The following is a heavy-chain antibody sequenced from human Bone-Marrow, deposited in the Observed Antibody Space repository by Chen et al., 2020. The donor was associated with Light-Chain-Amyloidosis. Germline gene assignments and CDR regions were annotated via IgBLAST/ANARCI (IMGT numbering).Heavy chain of an antibody. J-gene: IGHJ6*02. CDR3: XXFIXXXXTTKGVYYYYYGMDV. V-gene: IGHV3-23*01. Sequence: GFTFSSYAMSWVRQAPGKGLEWVSAISGSGGSTYYADSVKGRFTISRDNSKNTLYLXMXXXXXXXXXXXXXXXFIXXXXTTKGVYYYYYGMDVWGQGTTVTVSS. CDR1: GFTFSSYA. CDR2: ISGSGGST. D-gene: IGHD1-1*01.